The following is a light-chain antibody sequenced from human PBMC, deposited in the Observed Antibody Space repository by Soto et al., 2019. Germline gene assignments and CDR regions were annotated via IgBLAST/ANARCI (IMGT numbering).Light chain of an antibody. V-gene: IGKV3-20*01. CDR1: QSVSSSY. J-gene: IGKJ1*01. Sequence: ESVLTQSPDTLSLSPGERATLSCRASQSVSSSYLAWYQQKPGQAPRLLIYGASSRATGIPDRFSGSGSGTDFTLTISSLEPEDFALYYCQQYASLPWTFRQGTKVEI. CDR3: QQYASLPWT. CDR2: GAS.